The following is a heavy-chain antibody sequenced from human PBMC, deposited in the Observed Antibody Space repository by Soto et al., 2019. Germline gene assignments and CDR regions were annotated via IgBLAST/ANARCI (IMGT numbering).Heavy chain of an antibody. D-gene: IGHD6-19*01. CDR3: ATSGGLGSGWDYHSDS. J-gene: IGHJ5*01. V-gene: IGHV5-10-1*01. Sequence: PGESLKISCQSSGYSFTNYWINWVRQVPGKGLEWMGRIDHSDSYTTFSPSFQGHVTISADMSITTTYLHLSSLQASDTAIYFCATSGGLGSGWDYHSDSWGQGHLVTVSS. CDR1: GYSFTNYW. CDR2: IDHSDSYT.